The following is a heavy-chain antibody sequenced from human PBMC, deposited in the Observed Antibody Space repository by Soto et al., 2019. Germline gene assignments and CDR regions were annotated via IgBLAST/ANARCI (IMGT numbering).Heavy chain of an antibody. J-gene: IGHJ6*03. CDR1: GGSISSYY. CDR3: ARDRKYSGLYYMDV. CDR2: IYYSGST. D-gene: IGHD5-12*01. Sequence: SETLSLTCTVSGGSISSYYWSWIRQPPGKGLEWIGYIYYSGSTNYNPSLKSRVTISVDTSKNQFSLKLSSVTAADTAVYYCARDRKYSGLYYMDVWGKGTTVTVSS. V-gene: IGHV4-59*01.